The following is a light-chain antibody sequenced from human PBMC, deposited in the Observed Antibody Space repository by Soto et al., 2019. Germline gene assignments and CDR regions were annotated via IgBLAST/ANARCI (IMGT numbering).Light chain of an antibody. CDR2: GAS. CDR3: QQYNHWWT. CDR1: QSVSSS. V-gene: IGKV3-15*01. Sequence: EIVMSQSLATLSVSPGERATLSCRASQSVSSSLAWYQQKPGQAPRLLIYGASTRATGIPARFSGSGSGTEFTLTISSLQSEDSAVYYCQQYNHWWTFGQGTKVEIK. J-gene: IGKJ1*01.